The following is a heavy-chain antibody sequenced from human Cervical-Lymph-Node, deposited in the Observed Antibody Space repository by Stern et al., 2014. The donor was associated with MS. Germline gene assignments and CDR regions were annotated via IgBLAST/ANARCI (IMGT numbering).Heavy chain of an antibody. J-gene: IGHJ5*02. Sequence: QLQLQESGPGLLRPSETLSLTCTVSGASIDHHFWSWIRQPPGKGLEWIGYIYYSGTTNYNASLKGRVAISIDTSRTQFSLRLSSVTAADTAVCYCARATDLWGQGTLVAVSS. CDR3: ARATDL. CDR1: GASIDHHF. V-gene: IGHV4-59*11. CDR2: IYYSGTT.